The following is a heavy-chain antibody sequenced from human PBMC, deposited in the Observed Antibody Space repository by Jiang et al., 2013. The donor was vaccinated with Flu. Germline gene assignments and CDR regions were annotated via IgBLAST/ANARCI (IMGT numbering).Heavy chain of an antibody. CDR1: GYTFTSYA. V-gene: IGHV1-3*01. Sequence: GAEVKKPGASVKVSCKASGYTFTSYAMHWVRQAPGQRLEWMGWINAGNGNTKYSQKFQGRVTITRDTSASTAYMELSSLRSEDTAVYYCARDRWIAAAGTEGAVDYWGQGTLVTVSS. D-gene: IGHD6-13*01. CDR2: INAGNGNT. CDR3: ARDRWIAAAGTEGAVDY. J-gene: IGHJ4*02.